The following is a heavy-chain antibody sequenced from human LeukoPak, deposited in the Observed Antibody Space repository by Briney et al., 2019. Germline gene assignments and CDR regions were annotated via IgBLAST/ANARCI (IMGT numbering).Heavy chain of an antibody. CDR3: ARGGGDSGYNPLYYFDY. D-gene: IGHD5-12*01. V-gene: IGHV1-69*01. Sequence: SVKVSCKASGGTFSSYAISWVRQAPGQGLEWMGGIIPIFGTANYAQKFQGRVTITADESTSTAYMELSSLRSEDTAVYYCARGGGDSGYNPLYYFDYWGQGALVTVSS. J-gene: IGHJ4*02. CDR2: IIPIFGTA. CDR1: GGTFSSYA.